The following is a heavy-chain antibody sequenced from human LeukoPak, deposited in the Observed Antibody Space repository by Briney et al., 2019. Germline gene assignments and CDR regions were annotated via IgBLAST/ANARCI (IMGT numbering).Heavy chain of an antibody. CDR2: ISGSGGST. CDR3: AKDPAYCGGDCYPGPLDY. Sequence: GGSLRLSCAASGLSFSSYAMSWVRQAPGKGLEWVSPISGSGGSTYYADSVKGRFTISRDNSKNTLYLQMNSLRAEDTAVYYCAKDPAYCGGDCYPGPLDYWGQGTLVTVSS. J-gene: IGHJ4*02. V-gene: IGHV3-23*01. D-gene: IGHD2-21*02. CDR1: GLSFSSYA.